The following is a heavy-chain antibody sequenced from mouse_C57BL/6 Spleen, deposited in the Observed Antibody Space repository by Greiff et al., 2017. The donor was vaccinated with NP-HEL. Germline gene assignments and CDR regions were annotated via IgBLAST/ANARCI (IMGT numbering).Heavy chain of an antibody. V-gene: IGHV1-61*01. CDR1: GYTFTSYW. CDR2: IYPSDSET. Sequence: VQLQESGAELVRPGSSVKLSCKASGYTFTSYWMDWVKQRPGQGLEWIGNIYPSDSETHYNQKFKDKATLTVDKSSSTAYMQLSSLTSEDSAVYYCARDLLLRPGGFAYWGQGTLVTVSA. D-gene: IGHD1-1*01. CDR3: ARDLLLRPGGFAY. J-gene: IGHJ3*01.